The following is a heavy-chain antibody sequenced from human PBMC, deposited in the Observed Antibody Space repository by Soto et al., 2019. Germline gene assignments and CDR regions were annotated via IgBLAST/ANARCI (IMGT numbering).Heavy chain of an antibody. CDR3: ERGSSFREIVTPLIYTVY. Sequence: SETLSLTCTVSGGSISSSGYYWCWLRQPPGKGLEWVGSIYYRGSTYYNPSLKSRVTISVDTSKNQFSLELRSLSAAFAAVFYYERGSSFREIVTPLIYTVYRGQALLVTVSP. J-gene: IGHJ4*02. CDR1: GGSISSSGYY. CDR2: IYYRGST. V-gene: IGHV4-39*01. D-gene: IGHD2-2*01.